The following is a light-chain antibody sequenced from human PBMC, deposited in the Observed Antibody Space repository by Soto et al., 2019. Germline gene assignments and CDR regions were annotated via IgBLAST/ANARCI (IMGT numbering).Light chain of an antibody. V-gene: IGKV1-5*03. CDR1: QAISSW. CDR2: KAS. J-gene: IGKJ1*01. CDR3: QHYNNYSEA. Sequence: DIQMTQSPSTLSGSVVDRVTITGLASQAISSWLAWYQQKTGKAPKLLIYKASSLKSGVPSRFSGSGSETEFTLTISSLQPDDFATYYCQHYNNYSEAFGQGTKVDIK.